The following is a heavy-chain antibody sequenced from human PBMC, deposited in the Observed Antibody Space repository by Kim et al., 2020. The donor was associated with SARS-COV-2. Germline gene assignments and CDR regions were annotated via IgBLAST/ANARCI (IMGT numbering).Heavy chain of an antibody. D-gene: IGHD6-13*01. CDR3: ASTSYSTWYFDL. J-gene: IGHJ2*01. V-gene: IGHV1-46*01. CDR2: T. Sequence: TTSAQKFQSRVTMTRDTSTSTVYMELSSLRSEDTAMYYCASTSYSTWYFDLWGRGTLVTVSS.